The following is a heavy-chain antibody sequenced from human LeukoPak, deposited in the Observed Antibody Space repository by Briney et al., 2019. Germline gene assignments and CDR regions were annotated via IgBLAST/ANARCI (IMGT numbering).Heavy chain of an antibody. D-gene: IGHD5-18*01. Sequence: TLSLTCTVSGGSISSGGYYWSWIRQHPGKGLEWIGYIYYSGSTYYNPSLKSRVTMSVDTSKNQFSLKLSSVTAADTAVYYCARDARRHTAMVPYYYYYMDVWGKGTTVTVSS. CDR2: IYYSGST. V-gene: IGHV4-31*03. CDR3: ARDARRHTAMVPYYYYYMDV. J-gene: IGHJ6*03. CDR1: GGSISSGGYY.